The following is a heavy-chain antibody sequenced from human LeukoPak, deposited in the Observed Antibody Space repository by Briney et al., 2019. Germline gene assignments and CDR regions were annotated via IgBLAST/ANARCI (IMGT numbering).Heavy chain of an antibody. J-gene: IGHJ3*02. V-gene: IGHV3-7*01. CDR2: IKQDGSEK. D-gene: IGHD3-3*01. Sequence: GGSLRLSCAASGFTFSSYWMSWVRQAPGKGLEWVANIKQDGSEKYYVDSVKGRFTISRDNAKNSLYLQMNSLRAEDTAVYYCARWCSMGKVLRFLEWHAFDIWGQGTMVTVSS. CDR3: ARWCSMGKVLRFLEWHAFDI. CDR1: GFTFSSYW.